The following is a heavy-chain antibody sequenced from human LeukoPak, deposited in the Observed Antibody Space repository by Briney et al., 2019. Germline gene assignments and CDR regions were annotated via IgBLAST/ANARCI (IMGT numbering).Heavy chain of an antibody. CDR2: ISTYNGDT. V-gene: IGHV1-18*01. D-gene: IGHD6-19*01. CDR1: GYTFTNHG. CDR3: ARDQGLGPAVAGIDY. J-gene: IGHJ4*02. Sequence: ASVKVSCKASGYTFTNHGITWVRQAPGQGLEWMGWISTYNGDTNYAQRLQGRVTMTTDTSTSTAYLDLRSLRSDDTAVYFCARDQGLGPAVAGIDYWGQGTLVTVSS.